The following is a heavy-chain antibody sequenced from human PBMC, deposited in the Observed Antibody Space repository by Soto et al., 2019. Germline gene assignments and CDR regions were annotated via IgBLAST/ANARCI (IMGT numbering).Heavy chain of an antibody. D-gene: IGHD2-2*01. CDR2: INPDAGAT. CDR3: ARGDIVLVPASEGNWFDP. J-gene: IGHJ5*02. Sequence: GASVKVSCKASAYSFTTYHIHWVRQAPGQGLEWMGLINPDAGATNYAQRFQGRLRLTRDTSTSTVYMELRSLRFDDTAVYYCARGDIVLVPASEGNWFDPWGRGTLVTVSS. V-gene: IGHV1-46*01. CDR1: AYSFTTYH.